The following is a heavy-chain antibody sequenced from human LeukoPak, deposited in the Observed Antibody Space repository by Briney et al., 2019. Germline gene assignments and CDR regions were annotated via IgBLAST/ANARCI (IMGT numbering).Heavy chain of an antibody. CDR1: GGSFSGYY. J-gene: IGHJ2*01. D-gene: IGHD6-19*01. CDR2: IYYSGST. Sequence: SETLSLTCAVYGGSFSGYYWSWIRQPPGKGLEWIGSIYYSGSTYYNPSLKSRVTISVDTSKNQFSLKLSSVTAADTAVYYCARSAEQWLAFDLWGRGTLVTVSS. CDR3: ARSAEQWLAFDL. V-gene: IGHV4-34*01.